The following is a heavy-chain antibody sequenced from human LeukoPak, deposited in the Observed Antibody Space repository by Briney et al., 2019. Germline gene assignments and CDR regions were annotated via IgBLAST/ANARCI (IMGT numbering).Heavy chain of an antibody. V-gene: IGHV3-74*01. CDR3: ATAIRSAAPDF. D-gene: IGHD6-19*01. CDR2: INSDGSST. CDR1: GFSFSSYW. Sequence: GGSLRLSCAASGFSFSSYWMHWVRHAPRKGLVWVSGINSDGSSTTYADSVKGRIAISRDNAEYTVYLQMNSLRAEDTAVYYCATAIRSAAPDFWGQGTLVIVSS. J-gene: IGHJ4*02.